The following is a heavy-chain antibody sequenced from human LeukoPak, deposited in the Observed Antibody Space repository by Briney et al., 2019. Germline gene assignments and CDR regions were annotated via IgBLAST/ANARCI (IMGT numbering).Heavy chain of an antibody. CDR1: GSTFSSYA. Sequence: PGGSLRLSCAASGSTFSSYAMHWVRQAPGKGLEWVAVISYDGSNKYYADSVKGRFTISRDNSKNTLYLQMNSLRAEDTAVYYCARAPYYYDSSGQGEGKSNYFDYWGQGTLVNVSS. CDR3: ARAPYYYDSSGQGEGKSNYFDY. V-gene: IGHV3-30*01. J-gene: IGHJ4*02. CDR2: ISYDGSNK. D-gene: IGHD3-22*01.